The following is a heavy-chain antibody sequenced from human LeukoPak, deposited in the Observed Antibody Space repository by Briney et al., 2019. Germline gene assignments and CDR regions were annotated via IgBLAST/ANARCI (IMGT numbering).Heavy chain of an antibody. J-gene: IGHJ3*02. CDR2: ISSSSAYI. CDR1: GFTFSSYS. CDR3: ARDLHYAFDI. V-gene: IGHV3-21*01. D-gene: IGHD3-10*01. Sequence: PGGSLRLSCAASGFTFSSYSMNWVRQAPGKGLEWVSSISSSSAYIYYADSMKGRFTISRDNAKNSLFLQMNSLRDEDTAVYYCARDLHYAFDIWGQGTMVTVSS.